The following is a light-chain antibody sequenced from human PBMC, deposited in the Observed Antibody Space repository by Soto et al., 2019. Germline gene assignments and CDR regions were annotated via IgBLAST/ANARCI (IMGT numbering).Light chain of an antibody. CDR1: QGISSY. CDR3: QQYYSQYT. V-gene: IGKV1-8*01. CDR2: AAS. Sequence: AIRMTQSPSSLSASTGDRVTITCRASQGISSYLAWYQQKPGKAPKLLIYAASTLQSGVPSRFSGSGSGTDFTLTISCLQSEDFATYYCQQYYSQYTFGGGTKVEIK. J-gene: IGKJ4*01.